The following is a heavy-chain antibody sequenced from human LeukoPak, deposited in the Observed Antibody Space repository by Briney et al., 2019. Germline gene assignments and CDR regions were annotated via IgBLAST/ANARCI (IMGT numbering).Heavy chain of an antibody. CDR3: ARLRGYSYGYGDY. D-gene: IGHD5-18*01. V-gene: IGHV3-53*01. CDR2: IYSGGST. Sequence: QPGGSLRLSCAASGFTVSSNYMSWVRQAPGKGLEWVSVIYSGGSTYYADSVKGRFTISRDNAKNSLYLQMVSLRAEDTAVYYCARLRGYSYGYGDYWGQGTLVTVSS. CDR1: GFTVSSNY. J-gene: IGHJ4*02.